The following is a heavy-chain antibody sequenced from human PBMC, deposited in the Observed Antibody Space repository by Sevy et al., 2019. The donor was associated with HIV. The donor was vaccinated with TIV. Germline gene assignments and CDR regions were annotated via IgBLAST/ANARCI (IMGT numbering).Heavy chain of an antibody. CDR1: GFTFSSYA. V-gene: IGHV3-23*01. J-gene: IGHJ4*02. Sequence: GGSLRLSCAASGFTFSSYAMSWVRQAPGKGLEWVSAISGSGGSTYYADSVKGRFTISRDNSKNTLYLQMNSLGAEDTAVYYCAKDPLLWFGELLENPYFDYWGQGTLVTVSS. CDR3: AKDPLLWFGELLENPYFDY. D-gene: IGHD3-10*01. CDR2: ISGSGGST.